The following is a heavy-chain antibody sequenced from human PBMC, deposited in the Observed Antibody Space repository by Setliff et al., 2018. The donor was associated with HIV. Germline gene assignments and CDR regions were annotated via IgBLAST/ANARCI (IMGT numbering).Heavy chain of an antibody. CDR3: ARLIVVVPVAMGPYFDY. V-gene: IGHV4-59*11. CDR1: GGSMNSHY. D-gene: IGHD2-2*01. J-gene: IGHJ4*02. CDR2: IYYTGIP. Sequence: PSETLSLTCSVFGGSMNSHYWSWIRQPPGKGLEWIGLIYYTGIPTYNTSLKSRVTMSVDRSKNQFSLRLTSVTAADTAVYYCARLIVVVPVAMGPYFDYWGQGSLVTVSS.